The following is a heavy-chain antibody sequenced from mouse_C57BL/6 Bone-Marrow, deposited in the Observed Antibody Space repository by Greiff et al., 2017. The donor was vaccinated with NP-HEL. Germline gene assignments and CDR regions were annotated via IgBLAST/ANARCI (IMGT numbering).Heavy chain of an antibody. J-gene: IGHJ1*03. Sequence: QVQLKESGPGLVKPSQSLFLTCSITGFPITSGYYWIWIRQSPGKPLEWMGYITHSGETFYNPSLQSPISITRDTSKNQFFLQLNSVTTEDTAMYYCAGDRGYDGSSPYWYFDVWGRGTTVTVTS. V-gene: IGHV12-3*01. CDR3: AGDRGYDGSSPYWYFDV. CDR1: GFPITSGYY. CDR2: ITHSGET. D-gene: IGHD1-1*01.